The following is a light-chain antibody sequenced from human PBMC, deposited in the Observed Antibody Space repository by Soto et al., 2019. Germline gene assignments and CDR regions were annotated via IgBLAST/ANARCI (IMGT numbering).Light chain of an antibody. CDR2: EVT. CDR3: SSYAASNNFYFV. CDR1: SSDVGGYNY. Sequence: QSARTQPPSASGSTGQSVTISCTGTSSDVGGYNYVSWYQQYPGRAPKLLVYEVTERPAGVPDRFPGSKSGTTASLTVSCLQAEDGADYYCSSYAASNNFYFVFGGGTQLTVL. V-gene: IGLV2-8*01. J-gene: IGLJ3*02.